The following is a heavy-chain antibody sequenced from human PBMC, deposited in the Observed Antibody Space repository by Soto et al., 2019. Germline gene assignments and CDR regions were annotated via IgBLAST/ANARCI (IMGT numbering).Heavy chain of an antibody. D-gene: IGHD5-18*01. V-gene: IGHV1-18*01. CDR3: ARERGGYSYGDY. J-gene: IGHJ4*02. CDR2: VNIYKGNT. Sequence: QVQLVQSGPEVKKPGASVKVSCKPSGYPFSNYGISWVRQAPGQGLEWMGWVNIYKGNTNYAQKSQGRVTMTTDTSTSTVYLELRSLRSDDTALYYCARERGGYSYGDYWGQGTLVTVSS. CDR1: GYPFSNYG.